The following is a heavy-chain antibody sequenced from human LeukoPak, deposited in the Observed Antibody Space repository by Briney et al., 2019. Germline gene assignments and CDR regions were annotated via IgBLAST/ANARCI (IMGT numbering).Heavy chain of an antibody. D-gene: IGHD2-15*01. J-gene: IGHJ5*02. V-gene: IGHV3-11*06. CDR3: ARDRYCSGGSCYSGRFDP. Sequence: GRFTISRDNAKNSLYLQMNSLRTEDTAVYYCARDRYCSGGSCYSGRFDPWGQGTLVTVSS.